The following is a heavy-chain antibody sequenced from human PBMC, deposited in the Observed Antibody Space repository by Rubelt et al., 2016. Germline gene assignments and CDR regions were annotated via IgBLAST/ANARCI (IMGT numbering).Heavy chain of an antibody. CDR2: INHSGST. V-gene: IGHV4-34*01. D-gene: IGHD6-6*01. J-gene: IGHJ4*02. CDR1: GGSFSGYY. CDR3: ARHSAARFH. Sequence: QVQLQQWGAGLLKPSETLSLTCAVYGGSFSGYYWSWIRQPPGKGMEWIGEINHSGSTNDNPSLTMRVTISVDTSKNQFSRKLSAVTAADTAGYYCARHSAARFHWGQGTLVTVSS.